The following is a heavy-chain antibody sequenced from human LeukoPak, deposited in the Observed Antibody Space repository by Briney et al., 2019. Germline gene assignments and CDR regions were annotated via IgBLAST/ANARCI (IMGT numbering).Heavy chain of an antibody. CDR2: IYPGDSDT. V-gene: IGHV5-51*01. D-gene: IGHD1-26*01. CDR3: ARHQIVGATRSPFDY. CDR1: GYSFATYW. Sequence: GESLKISCKGSGYSFATYWIGWVRQTPEKGLEWMGIIYPGDSDTRYSPSFQGQVTIPADKSINTAYLQWSSLKASDTAMYYCARHQIVGATRSPFDYWGQGTLVTVSS. J-gene: IGHJ4*02.